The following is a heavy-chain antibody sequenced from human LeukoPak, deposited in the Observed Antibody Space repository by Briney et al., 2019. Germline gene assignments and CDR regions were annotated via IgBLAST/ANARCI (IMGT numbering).Heavy chain of an antibody. J-gene: IGHJ4*02. V-gene: IGHV3-74*01. CDR3: VTDRYSDSAFGD. D-gene: IGHD1-26*01. CDR1: GITVSTFW. CDR2: MNTDWSVT. Sequence: GGSLRLSCAASGITVSTFWMHWVCQAPGGGLVWVSRMNTDWSVTNYADSVGGRFTISRDNAKNMLYMTMNDLTAEDTAVYCCVTDRYSDSAFGDWGQGTLVTVSS.